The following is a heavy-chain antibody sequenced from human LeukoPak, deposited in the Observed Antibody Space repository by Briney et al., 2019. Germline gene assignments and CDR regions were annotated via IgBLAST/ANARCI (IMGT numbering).Heavy chain of an antibody. Sequence: GASVKVSCKASGYTFTSYDINWVRQATGQGLEWMGWMNPNSGNTGYAQKFQGRVTITRNTSISTAYMELSSLRSEDTAVYYCARGISGWYPPVLWGQGTLVTVSS. CDR2: MNPNSGNT. CDR1: GYTFTSYD. V-gene: IGHV1-8*03. J-gene: IGHJ4*02. D-gene: IGHD6-19*01. CDR3: ARGISGWYPPVL.